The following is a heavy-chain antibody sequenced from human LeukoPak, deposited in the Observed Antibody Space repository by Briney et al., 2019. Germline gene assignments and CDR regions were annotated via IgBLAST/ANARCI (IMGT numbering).Heavy chain of an antibody. CDR1: GYTFTGYY. V-gene: IGHV1-2*02. Sequence: ASVKVSCKASGYTFTGYYMHWVRQAPGQGLEWMGWINPNSGGTNYAQKFQGRVTMTTDTSTSTAYMELRSLRSDDTAVYYCARYLDILGDFDYWGQGTLVTVSS. CDR2: INPNSGGT. J-gene: IGHJ4*02. CDR3: ARYLDILGDFDY. D-gene: IGHD2-2*03.